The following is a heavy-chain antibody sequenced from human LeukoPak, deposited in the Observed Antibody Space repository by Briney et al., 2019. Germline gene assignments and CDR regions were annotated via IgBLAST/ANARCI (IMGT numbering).Heavy chain of an antibody. V-gene: IGHV3-7*03. Sequence: GGSLRLSCAASGFTFSSYWMSWVRQAPGKGLEWVANIKRDGSEKYYVDSVKGRFTISRDNAKNSLYLQMNSLRAEDTAVYYCARDRGSGYGNWFDPWGQGTLVTVSS. CDR2: IKRDGSEK. CDR3: ARDRGSGYGNWFDP. J-gene: IGHJ5*02. CDR1: GFTFSSYW. D-gene: IGHD5-12*01.